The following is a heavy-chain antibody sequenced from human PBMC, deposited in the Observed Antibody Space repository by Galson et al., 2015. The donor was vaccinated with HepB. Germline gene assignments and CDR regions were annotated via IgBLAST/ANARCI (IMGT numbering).Heavy chain of an antibody. J-gene: IGHJ4*02. Sequence: SLRLSCAASGFTFSSYTMNWVRQAPGKGLEWVSSISGSSSYIYYADSVKGRFTISRDNANNSLYLQMSSLRVEDTAVYYCARTGGGGSTDYWGQGTLVTVSS. D-gene: IGHD1-26*01. CDR3: ARTGGGGSTDY. V-gene: IGHV3-21*01. CDR1: GFTFSSYT. CDR2: ISGSSSYI.